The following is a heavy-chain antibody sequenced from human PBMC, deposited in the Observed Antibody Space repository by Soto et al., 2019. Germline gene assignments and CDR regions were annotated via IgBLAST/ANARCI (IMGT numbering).Heavy chain of an antibody. Sequence: PGGALRPSPAAPGFPLFRHALNWIPQAPGKGLEWVSAISGSGGSTYYADSVKGRFTISRDSSKNTLYLQMNSLRAEDTAVYYCAKGNSWSPALVLDIWGQGTMVTVSS. CDR2: ISGSGGST. CDR1: GFPLFRHA. V-gene: IGHV3-23*01. D-gene: IGHD1-7*01. J-gene: IGHJ3*02. CDR3: AKGNSWSPALVLDI.